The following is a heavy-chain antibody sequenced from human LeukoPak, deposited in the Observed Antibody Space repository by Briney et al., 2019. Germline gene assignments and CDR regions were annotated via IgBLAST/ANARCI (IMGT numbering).Heavy chain of an antibody. CDR3: VRHKFLMGSGSNPFKNDYYQMDV. D-gene: IGHD3-10*01. J-gene: IGHJ6*03. CDR1: GYRFTSYW. V-gene: IGHV5-51*01. CDR2: IYPGDSDT. Sequence: GESLKISCKGSGYRFTSYWIGWVRQMPGKGLEWMGIIYPGDSDTRYSPSFQGQVTISADKSISTAYLQWSSLKASDTAMYYCVRHKFLMGSGSNPFKNDYYQMDVWGKGTTVTIS.